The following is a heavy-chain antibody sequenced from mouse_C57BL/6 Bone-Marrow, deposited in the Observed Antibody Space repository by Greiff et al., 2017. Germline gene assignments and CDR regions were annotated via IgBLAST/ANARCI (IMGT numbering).Heavy chain of an antibody. V-gene: IGHV1-9*01. CDR2: ILPGSGST. J-gene: IGHJ1*03. CDR1: GYTFTGYW. CDR3: ASLSENDVIWYCDV. Sequence: QVQLKQSGAELMKPGASVKLSCKATGYTFTGYWIEWVKQRPGHGLEWIGEILPGSGSTNYNEKFKGKATFTADPSSNTAYMQLSSLTTEDSAIYYGASLSENDVIWYCDVGGTGTAITVTA.